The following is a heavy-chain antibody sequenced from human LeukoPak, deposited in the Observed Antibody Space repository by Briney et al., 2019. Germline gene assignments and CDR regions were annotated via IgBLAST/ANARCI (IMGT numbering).Heavy chain of an antibody. CDR3: ARDGGYLTYYDILTGYLHYFDY. CDR1: GFTFSSYG. Sequence: GGSLRLSCAASGFTFSSYGMHWVRQAPGKGLEWVAFIRYDGSNKYYADSVKGRFTISRDNSKNTLYLQMNSLRAEDTAVYYCARDGGYLTYYDILTGYLHYFDYWGQGTLVTVSS. CDR2: IRYDGSNK. D-gene: IGHD3-9*01. J-gene: IGHJ4*02. V-gene: IGHV3-30*02.